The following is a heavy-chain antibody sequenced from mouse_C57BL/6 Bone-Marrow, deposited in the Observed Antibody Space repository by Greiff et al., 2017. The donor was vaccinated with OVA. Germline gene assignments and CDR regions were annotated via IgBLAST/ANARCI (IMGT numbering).Heavy chain of an antibody. CDR3: ARSGWLLLYWYFDV. CDR1: GYTFTDYY. V-gene: IGHV1-75*01. D-gene: IGHD2-3*01. J-gene: IGHJ1*03. Sequence: QVQLKQSGPELVKPGASVKISCKASGYTFTDYYINWVKQRPGQGLEWIGWIFPGSGSTYNNEKFKGKATLTVDKSSSTAYMLLSSLTSEDSAVYFCARSGWLLLYWYFDVWGTGTTVTVSS. CDR2: IFPGSGST.